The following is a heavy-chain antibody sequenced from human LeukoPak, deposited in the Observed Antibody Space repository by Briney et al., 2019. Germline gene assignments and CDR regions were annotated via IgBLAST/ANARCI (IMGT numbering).Heavy chain of an antibody. J-gene: IGHJ4*02. Sequence: GGSLRLSCAASGFTFSSYWMSWVRQAPGKGLEWVANIKQDGSEKYYVDSVKGRFTISRDNAKNSLYLQMNSLRAEDTAVYYCARDLGMEYYYGSGSFHYWGQGTLVTVSS. CDR3: ARDLGMEYYYGSGSFHY. CDR2: IKQDGSEK. CDR1: GFTFSSYW. V-gene: IGHV3-7*01. D-gene: IGHD3-10*01.